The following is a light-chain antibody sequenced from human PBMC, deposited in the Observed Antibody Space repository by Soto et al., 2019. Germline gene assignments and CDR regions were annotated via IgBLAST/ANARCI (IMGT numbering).Light chain of an antibody. CDR1: QSVRSW. V-gene: IGKV1-5*01. CDR3: QQYDNYPLT. J-gene: IGKJ4*01. CDR2: DAS. Sequence: DIEMAQSPSNLSASVGDRVTITFRASQSVRSWLAWYQQKPGRAPKFLIYDASILESGVPSRFSGSGSGTEFTLTISNLQPDDFATYYCQQYDNYPLTSGGGTKVDI.